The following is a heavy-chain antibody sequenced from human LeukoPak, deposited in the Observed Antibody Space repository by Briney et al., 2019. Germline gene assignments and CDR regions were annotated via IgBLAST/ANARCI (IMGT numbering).Heavy chain of an antibody. V-gene: IGHV4-34*01. CDR3: ARPLTGN. CDR2: INHSGST. CDR1: GGSFSGYY. Sequence: SETLSLTCAVYGGSFSGYYWSWIRQPPGKGLEWIGEINHSGSTNYNPSLKSRVTISVDTSKNQFSLKLSSMTAADTAVYYCARPLTGNWGQGTLVTVSS. J-gene: IGHJ4*02. D-gene: IGHD1-1*01.